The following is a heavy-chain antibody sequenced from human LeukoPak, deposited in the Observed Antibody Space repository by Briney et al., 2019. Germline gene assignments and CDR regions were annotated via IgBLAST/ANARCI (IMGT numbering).Heavy chain of an antibody. CDR1: GGSMKNYY. D-gene: IGHD3-16*01. J-gene: IGHJ4*02. CDR3: ARESADYVSGSFSDS. Sequence: SETLSLTCTVSGGSMKNYYWSWIRQPPGKGLEWIAYINDNGHSGYNPSLESRVTISVDTSKNHFSLRLRSVTAADSAVYYCARESADYVSGSFSDSWGQGILVTVSS. V-gene: IGHV4-59*12. CDR2: INDNGHS.